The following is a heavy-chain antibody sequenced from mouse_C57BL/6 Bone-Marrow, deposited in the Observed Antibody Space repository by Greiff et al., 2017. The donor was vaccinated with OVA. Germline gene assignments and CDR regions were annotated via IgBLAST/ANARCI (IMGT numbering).Heavy chain of an antibody. CDR1: GYTFTSYW. V-gene: IGHV1-50*01. Sequence: QVQLQQPGAELVKPGASVKLSCKASGYTFTSYWMQWVKQRPGQGLEWIGEIDPSDSYTNYNQKFKGKATLTVDTSSSTAYMQLSSLTSEDSAVYDCARERIYYDYDWYFDVWGTGTTVTVSS. CDR3: ARERIYYDYDWYFDV. CDR2: IDPSDSYT. J-gene: IGHJ1*03. D-gene: IGHD2-4*01.